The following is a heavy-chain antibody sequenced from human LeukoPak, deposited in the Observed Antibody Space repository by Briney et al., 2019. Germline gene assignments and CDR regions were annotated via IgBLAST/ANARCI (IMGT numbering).Heavy chain of an antibody. D-gene: IGHD1-14*01. CDR2: INHSGST. V-gene: IGHV4-34*01. CDR3: ARIWYLWRYMDV. Sequence: PSETLSLTCAVYGGSFSGYYWSWIRQPPGKGLEWIGEINHSGSTNCNPSLKSRVTISVDTSKNQFSLKLSSVTAADTAVYYCARIWYLWRYMDVWGKGTTVTVSS. J-gene: IGHJ6*03. CDR1: GGSFSGYY.